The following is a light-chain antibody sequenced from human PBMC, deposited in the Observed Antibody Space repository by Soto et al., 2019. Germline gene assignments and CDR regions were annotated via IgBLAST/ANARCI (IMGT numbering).Light chain of an antibody. J-gene: IGKJ5*01. CDR2: TTS. V-gene: IGKV1-9*01. CDR1: QGISSS. Sequence: IQLTQSPSFLSASVGDRVTISCRASQGISSSFAWYQQKPGKAPKLLIFTTSTLQSGVPSRFSGSGSGTDFTLAISSLQPEDFATYYCQQSDSIPITFGQGTRLEIK. CDR3: QQSDSIPIT.